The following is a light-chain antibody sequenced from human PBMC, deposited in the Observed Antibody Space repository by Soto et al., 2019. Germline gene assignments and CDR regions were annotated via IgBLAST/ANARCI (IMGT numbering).Light chain of an antibody. CDR1: SSDIGHYNF. V-gene: IGLV2-14*03. J-gene: IGLJ2*01. CDR2: DVS. CDR3: SSYETNRDVL. Sequence: QSVLTQPASVSGSTGQSITISCTGSSSDIGHYNFVSWYQHHPGKAPKLIIYDVSDRPSGVSNRLSGSKSGNTASLTISGLKAEDEDDYYCSSYETNRDVLFGGGTKVTVL.